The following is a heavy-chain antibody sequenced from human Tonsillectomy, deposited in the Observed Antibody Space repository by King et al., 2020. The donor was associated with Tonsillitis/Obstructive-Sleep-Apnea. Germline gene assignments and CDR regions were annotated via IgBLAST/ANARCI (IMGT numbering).Heavy chain of an antibody. V-gene: IGHV2-5*02. CDR1: GFSLSTSGVG. Sequence: KESGPTLVKPPQTLTLTCTFSGFSLSTSGVGVGWIRQSPGKALEWLAVIYWDDDKRYNPSLKSRLTITKDTSKNQVVLTMTNMDPVDAATYYCVHKGYCDSTCCYLGKIDCFDPWGEGTPVTVSS. CDR2: IYWDDDK. J-gene: IGHJ5*02. D-gene: IGHD2-2*01. CDR3: VHKGYCDSTCCYLGKIDCFDP.